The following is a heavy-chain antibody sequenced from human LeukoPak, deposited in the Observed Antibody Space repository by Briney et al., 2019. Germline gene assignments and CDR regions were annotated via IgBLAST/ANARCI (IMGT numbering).Heavy chain of an antibody. Sequence: QPGGSLRLSCAASGFTFRSYWMHWVRQAPGKGLVWVSRINSDGSTTTYADSVKGRFTISRDNAKNSLYLQMNSLRAEDTALYYCAKGPKYYYGSGSYFDYWGQGTLVTVSS. CDR1: GFTFRSYW. V-gene: IGHV3-74*01. D-gene: IGHD3-10*01. CDR3: AKGPKYYYGSGSYFDY. CDR2: INSDGSTT. J-gene: IGHJ4*02.